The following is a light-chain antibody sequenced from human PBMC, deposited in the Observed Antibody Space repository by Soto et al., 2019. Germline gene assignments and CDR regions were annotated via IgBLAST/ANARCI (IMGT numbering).Light chain of an antibody. V-gene: IGKV3-15*01. CDR3: QQYNNWPKT. Sequence: EIVMTQSPATLSVSPGESATLSCRASQTVSSNLAWYQQKPGQTPRLLIYGASTRATGLPARFSGSGSGTEFTLTISSLQSEDFAIYYWQQYNNWPKTFGQGTKVEIK. CDR1: QTVSSN. CDR2: GAS. J-gene: IGKJ1*01.